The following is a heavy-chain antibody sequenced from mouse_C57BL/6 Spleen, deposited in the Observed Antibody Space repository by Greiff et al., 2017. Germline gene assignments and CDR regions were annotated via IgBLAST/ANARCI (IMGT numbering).Heavy chain of an antibody. V-gene: IGHV1-75*01. CDR2: IFPGSGST. CDR1: GYTFTDYY. CDR3: ARSHYYGSSNYYAMDY. Sequence: QVQLQQSGPELVKPGASVKISCKASGYTFTDYYINWVKQRPGQGLEWIGWIFPGSGSTYYNEKFKGKATLTVDKSSSTAYMLLSSLTSEDSAVYFCARSHYYGSSNYYAMDYWGQGTSVTVSS. J-gene: IGHJ4*01. D-gene: IGHD1-1*01.